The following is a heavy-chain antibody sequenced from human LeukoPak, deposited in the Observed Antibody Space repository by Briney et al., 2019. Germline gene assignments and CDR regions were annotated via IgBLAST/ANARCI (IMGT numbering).Heavy chain of an antibody. CDR2: ISWNSGSI. CDR1: GFTFDDYA. CDR3: AKDIGPYDADAFDI. J-gene: IGHJ3*02. Sequence: PGGSLRLSCAASGFTFDDYAMHWVRQAPGKGLEWVSGISWNSGSIGYADSVKGRFTISRDNAKNSLYLQMNGLRAEDTALYYCAKDIGPYDADAFDIWGQGTMVTVSS. D-gene: IGHD3-22*01. V-gene: IGHV3-9*01.